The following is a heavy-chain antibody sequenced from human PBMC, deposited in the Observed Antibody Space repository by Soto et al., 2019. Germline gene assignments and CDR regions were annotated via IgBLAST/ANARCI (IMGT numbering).Heavy chain of an antibody. CDR3: ASSTPYGDYVDYYYYYMDV. CDR2: IKQDGSEK. J-gene: IGHJ6*03. CDR1: GFTLSSYW. Sequence: GGSLRLSCAASGFTLSSYWMSWVRQAQGKGLEWVANIKQDGSEKYYVDSVKGRFTISRDNAKNSLYLQMNSLRAEDTAVYYCASSTPYGDYVDYYYYYMDVWGKGTTVTVSS. D-gene: IGHD4-17*01. V-gene: IGHV3-7*01.